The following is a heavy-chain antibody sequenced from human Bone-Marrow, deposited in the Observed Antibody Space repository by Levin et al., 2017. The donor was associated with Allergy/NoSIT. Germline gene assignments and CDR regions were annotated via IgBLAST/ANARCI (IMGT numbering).Heavy chain of an antibody. J-gene: IGHJ4*02. CDR3: VTTYYYDSSGYGDFDY. Sequence: GGSLRLSCAASGFTFSSYSMNWVRQAPGKGLEWVSYISSSSSTTHYADSVKGRFTISRDNAKNSLYLQMNSLRAEDTAVYYCVTTYYYDSSGYGDFDYWGQGTLVTVSS. D-gene: IGHD3-22*01. CDR2: ISSSSSTT. V-gene: IGHV3-48*04. CDR1: GFTFSSYS.